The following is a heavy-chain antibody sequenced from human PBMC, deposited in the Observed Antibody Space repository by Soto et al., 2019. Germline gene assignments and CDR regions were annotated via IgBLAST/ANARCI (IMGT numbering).Heavy chain of an antibody. Sequence: QVQLVESGGGVVQPGRSLRLSCAASGFTFSSYAMHWVRRAPGKGLEWMAVMSYDGSNKYYADSVKGRFTISRDNSKNTLHLQMNRLGPEDTALYYCARDGGAYWGQGTLVIVSS. CDR1: GFTFSSYA. V-gene: IGHV3-30-3*01. D-gene: IGHD3-16*01. CDR2: MSYDGSNK. J-gene: IGHJ4*02. CDR3: ARDGGAY.